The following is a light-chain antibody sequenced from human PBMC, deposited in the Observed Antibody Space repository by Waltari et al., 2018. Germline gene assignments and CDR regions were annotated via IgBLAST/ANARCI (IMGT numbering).Light chain of an antibody. CDR2: GVT. V-gene: IGLV2-14*01. Sequence: QSALTQPASVSGSPGQSITLPCTGTSSDVGGYNYVPWYQHNPGKAPKLIIYGVTNRPSGVSNRFSGSKSGNTASLTISGLQAEDDADYYCSSYSSSSTLVVFGGGTKLTVL. CDR3: SSYSSSSTLVV. J-gene: IGLJ2*01. CDR1: SSDVGGYNY.